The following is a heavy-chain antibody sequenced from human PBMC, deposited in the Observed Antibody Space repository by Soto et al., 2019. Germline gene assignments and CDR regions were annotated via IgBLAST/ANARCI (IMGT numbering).Heavy chain of an antibody. Sequence: QVQLVESGGGVVQPGRSLRLSCAASGFTFSSYGMHWVRQAPGKGLEWVALIWFDGSDKYYTESVKGRFTISRDNSKITVYLQMNSLRAEDTAVYYCARLYCSASSCYSVGAFDIRGQGTMVTVSS. V-gene: IGHV3-33*01. D-gene: IGHD2-15*01. CDR2: IWFDGSDK. CDR3: ARLYCSASSCYSVGAFDI. CDR1: GFTFSSYG. J-gene: IGHJ3*02.